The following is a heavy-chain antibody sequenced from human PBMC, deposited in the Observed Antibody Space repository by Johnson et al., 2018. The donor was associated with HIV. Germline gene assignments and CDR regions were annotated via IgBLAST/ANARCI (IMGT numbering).Heavy chain of an antibody. D-gene: IGHD5-18*01. CDR2: IYSGGST. J-gene: IGHJ3*02. Sequence: VQLVESGGGLIQPGGSLRLSCAASGFTVSSNYMSWVRQAPGKGLEWVSVIYSGGSTYYADSVKGRVTISRYNSKNTLYLHMNSLSAEDTAVYYCARVGGGIQLWSDAFDIWGQGTMVTVSS. CDR1: GFTVSSNY. V-gene: IGHV3-53*01. CDR3: ARVGGGIQLWSDAFDI.